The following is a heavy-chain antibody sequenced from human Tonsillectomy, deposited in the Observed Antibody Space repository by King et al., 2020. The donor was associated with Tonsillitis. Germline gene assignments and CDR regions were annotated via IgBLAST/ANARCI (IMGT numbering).Heavy chain of an antibody. CDR1: GLSFVSYA. V-gene: IGHV3-23*04. CDR3: AKYAITGQYGVPHDAFDI. CDR2: VSGNGGST. Sequence: EGQLVQSGGGLVQPGGSLRLSCAASGLSFVSYAMSWVRQAPGKGLEWVSAVSGNGGSTYYADSVKGRFTISRDNSKNTLYLQMNSLRADDTAVYFCAKYAITGQYGVPHDAFDIWGHGTMVAVSS. D-gene: IGHD1-20*01. J-gene: IGHJ3*02.